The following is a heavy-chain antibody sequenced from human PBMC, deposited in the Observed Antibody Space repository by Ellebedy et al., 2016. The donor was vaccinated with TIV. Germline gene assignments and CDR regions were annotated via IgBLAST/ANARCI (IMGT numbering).Heavy chain of an antibody. D-gene: IGHD3-9*01. CDR2: INPKSGCI. CDR1: GYTFTDYY. J-gene: IGHJ6*02. CDR3: ARELVDILTVTEVYGMDV. V-gene: IGHV1-2*02. Sequence: AASVKVSCKASGYTFTDYYVHWVRQAPGQGLEWMGWINPKSGCIKYAQRFQGRVTMTRDTSLSTVYMELSSLRSEDTAVYFCARELVDILTVTEVYGMDVWGRGTPVTVSS.